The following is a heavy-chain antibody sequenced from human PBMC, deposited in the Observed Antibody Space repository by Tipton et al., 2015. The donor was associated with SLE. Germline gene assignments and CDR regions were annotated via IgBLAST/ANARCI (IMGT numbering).Heavy chain of an antibody. V-gene: IGHV3-7*01. CDR1: GFTFSNYW. J-gene: IGHJ4*02. D-gene: IGHD5-12*01. CDR3: ARDRGYDTFDY. CDR2: IKEDGGEK. Sequence: SLRLSCTASGFTFSNYWMSWVRQAPGKGLEWVANIKEDGGEKNYVDSVKGRFTISRDNAENSLYVQMNYLRVEDTAIYYCARDRGYDTFDYWGQGTLVTVSS.